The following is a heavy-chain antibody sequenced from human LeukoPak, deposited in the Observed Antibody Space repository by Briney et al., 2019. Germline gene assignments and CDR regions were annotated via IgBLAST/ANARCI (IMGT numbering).Heavy chain of an antibody. Sequence: PGGSLRLSCAASGFTFSSYEMNWVRQAPGKGLEWVSYISSSGSTIYYADSVKGRFTISRDNSKNTLYPQMNSLRAEDTAVYYCAKDYSSSWYRIDYWGQGTLVTVSS. V-gene: IGHV3-48*03. CDR1: GFTFSSYE. CDR2: ISSSGSTI. J-gene: IGHJ4*02. D-gene: IGHD6-13*01. CDR3: AKDYSSSWYRIDY.